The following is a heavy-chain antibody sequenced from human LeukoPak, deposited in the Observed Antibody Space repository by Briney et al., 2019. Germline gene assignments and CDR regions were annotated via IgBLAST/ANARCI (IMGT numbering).Heavy chain of an antibody. CDR1: GGSISSGGFY. V-gene: IGHV4-31*03. CDR3: ARDRGDGSPYYDSRGAFDI. Sequence: SETLSLTCTVSGGSISSGGFYWSWIRQHPGKGLEWIGYIYDSGSTDYNPSLKSRVTISVDTSKNQFSLKLGSVTAADTAVYYCARDRGDGSPYYDSRGAFDIWGQGTTVTVSS. D-gene: IGHD3-22*01. J-gene: IGHJ3*02. CDR2: IYDSGST.